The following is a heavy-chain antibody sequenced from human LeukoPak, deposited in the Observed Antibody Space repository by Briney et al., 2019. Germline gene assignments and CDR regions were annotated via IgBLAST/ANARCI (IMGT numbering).Heavy chain of an antibody. CDR1: GFNFGDYA. V-gene: IGHV3-49*05. J-gene: IGHJ4*02. CDR3: TRAQIDY. Sequence: KPGGSLRLSCTAPGFNFGDYAMSSFRQAPGKGLEGVGVIRSKAYGRTTEYAASVKCRFTISRDDSKSIAHLQMNSLKTEDTAVYYCTRAQIDYWGQGTLVTVSS. CDR2: IRSKAYGRTT.